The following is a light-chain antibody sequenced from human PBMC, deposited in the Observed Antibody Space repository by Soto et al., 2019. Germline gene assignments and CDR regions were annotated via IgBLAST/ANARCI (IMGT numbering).Light chain of an antibody. CDR2: ATS. CDR1: QSVSNN. CDR3: QQYNNWPPWT. J-gene: IGKJ1*01. V-gene: IGKV3-15*01. Sequence: EIVLTQSPGTLSLSPGERATLSCRASQSVSNNYLAWFQQKPGQPPRLLIYATSTRATGIPARFSGSGSGTEFTLTISSLQSEDFAVYYCQQYNNWPPWTFGQGTKVDIK.